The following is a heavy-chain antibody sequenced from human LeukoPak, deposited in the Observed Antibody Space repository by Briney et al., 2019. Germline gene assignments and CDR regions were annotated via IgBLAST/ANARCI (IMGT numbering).Heavy chain of an antibody. CDR3: ARDRGGPVYGGNSGGYFDY. J-gene: IGHJ4*02. Sequence: SQTLSLTCTVSGGSISSGGYYWSWIRQPPGKGLEWIGYIYHSGSTYYNPSLKSRVTISVDRSKNQFSLKLSSVTAADTAVYYCARDRGGPVYGGNSGGYFDYWGQGTLVTVSS. CDR1: GGSISSGGYY. CDR2: IYHSGST. D-gene: IGHD4-23*01. V-gene: IGHV4-30-2*01.